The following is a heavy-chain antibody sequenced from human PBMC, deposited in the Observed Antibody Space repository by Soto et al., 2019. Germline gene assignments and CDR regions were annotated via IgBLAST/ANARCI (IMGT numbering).Heavy chain of an antibody. CDR1: GGSISSGEYY. CDR3: ARDYYDSSGYYGTNWFDP. CDR2: ISYSGST. J-gene: IGHJ5*02. Sequence: SETLSLTCTVSGGSISSGEYYWTWIRQPPGKGLEWIGYISYSGSTHYSPSLKSRVSITVDTSKNQFSLNLASVSAEDTAVYYRARDYYDSSGYYGTNWFDPWGQGTLVTVSS. V-gene: IGHV4-30-4*01. D-gene: IGHD3-22*01.